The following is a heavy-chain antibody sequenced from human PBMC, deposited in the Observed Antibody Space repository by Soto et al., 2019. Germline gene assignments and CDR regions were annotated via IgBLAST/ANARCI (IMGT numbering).Heavy chain of an antibody. CDR2: ISSSSSYI. CDR1: GFTFSSYS. CDR3: ARDMYYYDSSAQGSY. V-gene: IGHV3-21*01. J-gene: IGHJ4*02. Sequence: GGSLRLYCAASGFTFSSYSMNWVRQAPGKGLEWVSSISSSSSYIYYADSVKGRFTISRDNAKNSMYLQMNSLRAEDTAVYYCARDMYYYDSSAQGSYWGQGTLVTVSS. D-gene: IGHD3-22*01.